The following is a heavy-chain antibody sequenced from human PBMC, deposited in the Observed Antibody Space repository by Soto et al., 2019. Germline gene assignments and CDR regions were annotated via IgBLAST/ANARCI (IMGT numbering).Heavy chain of an antibody. D-gene: IGHD3-10*01. Sequence: EVQLLESGGDLIQPGGSLRLSCVASGLTFGSRAMSWVRQSPGEGLEWVSTITDTGGDAKYADSVRGRFAISRDNSKNTFYLKMSALRAEDSAIYFCVRGSKDSYPGSRIFDFWGRGTLVTVSS. V-gene: IGHV3-23*01. CDR2: ITDTGGDA. CDR1: GLTFGSRA. J-gene: IGHJ4*02. CDR3: VRGSKDSYPGSRIFDF.